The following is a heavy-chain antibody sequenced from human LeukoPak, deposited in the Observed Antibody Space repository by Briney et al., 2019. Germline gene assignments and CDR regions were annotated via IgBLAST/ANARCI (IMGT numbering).Heavy chain of an antibody. Sequence: GGSLRLSCAASGFTFSSYSMNWVRQAPGKGLEWVSSISSSSSYIFYADSVKGRFTISRDNAENSLYLQMNSLRGGDTAVYYCARAEHYYGSGSYYYFDYWGQGTLVTVSS. J-gene: IGHJ4*02. D-gene: IGHD3-10*01. V-gene: IGHV3-21*01. CDR3: ARAEHYYGSGSYYYFDY. CDR2: ISSSSSYI. CDR1: GFTFSSYS.